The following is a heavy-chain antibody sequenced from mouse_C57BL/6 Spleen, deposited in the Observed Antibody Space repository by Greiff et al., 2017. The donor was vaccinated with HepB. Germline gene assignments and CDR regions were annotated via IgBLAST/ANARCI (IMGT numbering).Heavy chain of an antibody. CDR1: GYTFTSYW. D-gene: IGHD3-2*02. V-gene: IGHV1-64*01. Sequence: VKLQQSGAELVKPGASVKLSCKASGYTFTSYWMHWVKQRPGQGLEWIGMIHPNSGSTNYNEKFKSKATLTVDKSSSTAYMQLSSLTSEDSAVYYCAPTAQATSYAMDYWGQGTSVTVSS. CDR3: APTAQATSYAMDY. CDR2: IHPNSGST. J-gene: IGHJ4*01.